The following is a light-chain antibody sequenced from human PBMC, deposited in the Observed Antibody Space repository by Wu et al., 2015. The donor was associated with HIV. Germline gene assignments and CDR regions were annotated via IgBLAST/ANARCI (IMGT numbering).Light chain of an antibody. CDR1: QRLSSRS. CDR3: QQYSDSIRT. V-gene: IGKV3-20*01. J-gene: IGKJ1*01. CDR2: GAS. Sequence: EIVLRQFPSTQSLSPGERALFSCRASQRLSSRSLAWYQQKRGQPPRLLISGASIRATGIPDKFSGAGAGTDFSLIISGLEPEDSAVYYCQQYSDSIRTFGQGTKVELK.